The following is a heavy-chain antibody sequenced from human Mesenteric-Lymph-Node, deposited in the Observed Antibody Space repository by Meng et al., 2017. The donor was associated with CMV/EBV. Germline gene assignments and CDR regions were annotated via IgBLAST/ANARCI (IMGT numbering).Heavy chain of an antibody. Sequence: GESLKISCAASGFTFNSYDMKWVRQAPGKGLVWVSRINTDGTDSDSANSMKGRFTISRANTKNTLYLQMNSLRAADTAVYYCARKNSGADLNLWGQGTLVTVSS. J-gene: IGHJ5*02. D-gene: IGHD6-19*01. CDR3: ARKNSGADLNL. CDR1: GFTFNSYD. V-gene: IGHV3-74*01. CDR2: INTDGTDS.